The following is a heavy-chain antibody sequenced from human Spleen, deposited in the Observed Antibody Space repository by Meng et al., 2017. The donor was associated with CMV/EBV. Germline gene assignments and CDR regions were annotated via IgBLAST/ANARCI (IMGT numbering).Heavy chain of an antibody. J-gene: IGHJ4*02. CDR1: GFTFSSYA. D-gene: IGHD1-26*01. CDR3: AKSSGSYFSVADY. Sequence: AASGFTFSSYARSWVRQAPGKGREWVSVIYSGGSSTKNADCVKGRFTISRDNSKNTLYLQMNSLRAEDTAVYYCAKSSGSYFSVADYWGQGTLVTVSS. V-gene: IGHV3-23*03. CDR2: IYSGGSST.